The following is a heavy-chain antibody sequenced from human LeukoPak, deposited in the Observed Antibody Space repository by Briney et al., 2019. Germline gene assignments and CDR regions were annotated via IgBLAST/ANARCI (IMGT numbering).Heavy chain of an antibody. CDR1: GFTFSSYA. J-gene: IGHJ6*03. CDR3: AKLGGQEVYNYYVGV. D-gene: IGHD3-16*01. Sequence: GGSLRLSCAASGFTFSSYAMSWVRQAPGKGLELVSGIIDSGDITYYANSVKGRFTISRDNSKNTLYLQMNSLRAEDTAVYYCAKLGGQEVYNYYVGVWGKGTTVAVSS. CDR2: IIDSGDIT. V-gene: IGHV3-23*01.